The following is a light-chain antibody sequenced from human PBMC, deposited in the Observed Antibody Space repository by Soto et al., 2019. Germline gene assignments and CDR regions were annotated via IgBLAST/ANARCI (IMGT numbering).Light chain of an antibody. J-gene: IGLJ1*01. CDR2: DVS. CDR1: SSEVGGYNY. CDR3: CSYAGSFSYV. V-gene: IGLV2-11*01. Sequence: QSELTQPRSVSGSPGQSVTISCTGTSSEVGGYNYVSWYQQHPGKDPKLMIYDVSKRPSGVSDRFSGSKFGNTASLTISGFQAEDDADYFCCSYAGSFSYVFGTGTKVTV.